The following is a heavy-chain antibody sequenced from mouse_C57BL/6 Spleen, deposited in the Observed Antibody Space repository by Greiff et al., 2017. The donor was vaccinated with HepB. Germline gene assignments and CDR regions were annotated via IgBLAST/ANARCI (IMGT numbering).Heavy chain of an antibody. D-gene: IGHD2-2*01. Sequence: EVQGVESGGGLVKPGGSLKLSCAASGFTFSDYGMHWVRQAPEKGLEWVAYISSGSSTIYYADTVKGRFTISRDNATNTLFLQMTSLRSEDTAMYYCARRATMVTTNYAMDYWGQGTSVTVSS. CDR2: ISSGSSTI. CDR1: GFTFSDYG. CDR3: ARRATMVTTNYAMDY. V-gene: IGHV5-17*01. J-gene: IGHJ4*01.